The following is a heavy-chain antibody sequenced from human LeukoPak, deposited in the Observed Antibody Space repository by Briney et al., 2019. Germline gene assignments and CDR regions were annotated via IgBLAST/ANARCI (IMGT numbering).Heavy chain of an antibody. V-gene: IGHV1-69*05. Sequence: PVKVSCKASGGTFSSYAISWVRLAPGQGLEWMGGIIPIFGTANYAQKFQGRVTITTDESTSTAYMELSGLRSEDTAVYYCARSPCSSTSCYYYFDYWGQGTLVTVSS. CDR3: ARSPCSSTSCYYYFDY. CDR2: IIPIFGTA. CDR1: GGTFSSYA. J-gene: IGHJ4*02. D-gene: IGHD2-2*01.